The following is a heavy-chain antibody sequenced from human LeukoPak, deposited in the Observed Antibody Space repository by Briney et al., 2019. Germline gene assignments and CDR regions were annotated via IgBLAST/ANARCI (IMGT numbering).Heavy chain of an antibody. CDR1: GFTFSSYG. CDR3: AKVASYYGSGITDY. Sequence: GGSLRLSCAASGFTFSSYGMSWVRQAPGKGLEWVSAISGSGGSTYYADSVKGRFTISRDNSKNTLYLQMNSLRAEDTAVYYCAKVASYYGSGITDYWGQGTLVTVSS. V-gene: IGHV3-23*01. CDR2: ISGSGGST. J-gene: IGHJ4*02. D-gene: IGHD3-10*01.